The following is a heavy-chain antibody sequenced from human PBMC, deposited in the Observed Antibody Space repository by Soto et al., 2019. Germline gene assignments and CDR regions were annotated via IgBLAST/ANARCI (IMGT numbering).Heavy chain of an antibody. V-gene: IGHV1-58*01. CDR3: ARGARVEMATIGAFDI. D-gene: IGHD5-12*01. CDR1: GFTFTSSA. CDR2: IAVGSGNT. Sequence: GASVKVSCKASGFTFTSSAVQWVRQARGQRLEWIGWIAVGSGNTNYAQKFQERVTITRDMSTRTAYMELSSLRSEDTAVYYCARGARVEMATIGAFDIWGQGTMVTVSS. J-gene: IGHJ3*02.